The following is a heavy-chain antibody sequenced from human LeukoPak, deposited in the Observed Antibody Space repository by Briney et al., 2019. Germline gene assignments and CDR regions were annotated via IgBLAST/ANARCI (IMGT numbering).Heavy chain of an antibody. V-gene: IGHV3-23*01. Sequence: PGGSLRLSCAASGFTFSSYAMSWVRQAPGKGLEWVSAISGSGGSTYYADSVKGRFTIPRDNSKNTLYLQMNSLRAEDTAVYYCAKDTTGFGEFNYYYYGMDVWGQGTTVTVSS. J-gene: IGHJ6*02. CDR1: GFTFSSYA. D-gene: IGHD3-10*01. CDR3: AKDTTGFGEFNYYYYGMDV. CDR2: ISGSGGST.